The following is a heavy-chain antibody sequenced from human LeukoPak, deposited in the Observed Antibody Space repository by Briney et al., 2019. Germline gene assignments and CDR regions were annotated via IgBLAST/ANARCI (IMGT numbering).Heavy chain of an antibody. CDR2: ISAYNGNT. CDR3: ARAIAAAVWLDP. D-gene: IGHD6-13*01. V-gene: IGHV1-18*01. J-gene: IGHJ5*02. CDR1: GYTFTSYG. Sequence: ASVKVSCKASGYTFTSYGISWVRQAPGQGLEWMGWISAYNGNTNYAQKLQGRVTMTTDTSMSTAYMELRSLRSDDTAVYYCARAIAAAVWLDPWGQGTLVTVSS.